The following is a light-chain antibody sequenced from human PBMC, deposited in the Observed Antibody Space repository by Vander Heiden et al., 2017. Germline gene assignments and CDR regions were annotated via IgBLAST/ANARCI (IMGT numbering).Light chain of an antibody. CDR2: DAS. Sequence: AVRMTQSPSPFSASTGDRVTITCRASQGISSYLAWYQQKPGKAPKLLIYDASTLQSGVPSRFSGSGSGTDFTLTISCLQSEDFATYYCQQYYSYPRAFGGGTKVEIK. CDR3: QQYYSYPRA. J-gene: IGKJ4*01. CDR1: QGISSY. V-gene: IGKV1-8*01.